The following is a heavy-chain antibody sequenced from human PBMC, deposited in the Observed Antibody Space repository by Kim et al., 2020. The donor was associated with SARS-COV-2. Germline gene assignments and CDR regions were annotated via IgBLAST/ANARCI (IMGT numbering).Heavy chain of an antibody. CDR3: TTDKRFGELAFDI. D-gene: IGHD3-10*01. J-gene: IGHJ3*02. V-gene: IGHV3-15*01. Sequence: DYAAPVKGRFTISMDDSKNTLYRQMDSLETGDTAVYYCTTDKRFGELAFDIWGQGTMVTVSS.